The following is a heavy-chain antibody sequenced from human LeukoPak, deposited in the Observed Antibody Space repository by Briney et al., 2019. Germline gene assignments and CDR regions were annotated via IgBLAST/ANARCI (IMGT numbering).Heavy chain of an antibody. CDR3: ARRGRNSSGWQDYL. D-gene: IGHD6-25*01. CDR1: GGSISSYY. J-gene: IGHJ4*02. Sequence: SETLSLTCTVSGGSISSYYWSWIRQPPGKGLKWIANTYHTGSTNYNPSLSSRVTISIDTAKNQFSLKLTSVTAADTAVYYCARRGRNSSGWQDYLWGQGTLVTVSS. CDR2: TYHTGST. V-gene: IGHV4-59*01.